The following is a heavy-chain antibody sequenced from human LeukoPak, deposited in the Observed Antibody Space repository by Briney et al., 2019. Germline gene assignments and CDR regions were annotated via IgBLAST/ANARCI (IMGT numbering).Heavy chain of an antibody. CDR2: VYTSGST. Sequence: SETLSLTCTVSGGSIRSSSYYWSWIRQAAGKGLEWIGRVYTSGSTNYNPSLESRVTISVDTSKNQFSLNLSSVTAADTAVYYCAGGVTIVRGTSKHFDYWGQGTLVTVSS. CDR3: AGGVTIVRGTSKHFDY. J-gene: IGHJ4*02. CDR1: GGSIRSSSYY. V-gene: IGHV4-61*02. D-gene: IGHD3-10*01.